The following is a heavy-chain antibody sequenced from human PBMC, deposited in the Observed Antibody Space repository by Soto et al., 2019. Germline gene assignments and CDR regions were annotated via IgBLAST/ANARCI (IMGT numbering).Heavy chain of an antibody. CDR3: ARDRHNAFDI. J-gene: IGHJ3*02. CDR1: GFTFSSYG. CDR2: IWYDGSNK. V-gene: IGHV3-33*01. Sequence: QVQLVESGGGVVQPGRSLRLSCAASGFTFSSYGMHWVRQAPGKGLEWVAVIWYDGSNKYYADSVKGRFTISRDNSKNTLDLQMNSRRGEDTGVYYCARDRHNAFDIWGQGTMVTVSS.